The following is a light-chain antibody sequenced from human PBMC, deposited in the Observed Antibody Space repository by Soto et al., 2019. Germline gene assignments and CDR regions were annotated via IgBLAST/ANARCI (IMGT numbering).Light chain of an antibody. CDR3: QQYNNRPPVT. CDR1: QSVGSN. Sequence: EIVMTQSPATLSVSPGERATLSCRASQSVGSNLAWYQQKAGQAPRLLIYGASTRATGIPARFSGSGSGTEFTLIISSLQSEDFALYYCQQYNNRPPVTFGQGTRLDIK. V-gene: IGKV3-15*01. CDR2: GAS. J-gene: IGKJ5*01.